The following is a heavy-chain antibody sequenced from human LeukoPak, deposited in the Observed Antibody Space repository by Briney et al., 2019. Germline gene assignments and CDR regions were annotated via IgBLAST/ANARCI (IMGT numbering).Heavy chain of an antibody. CDR2: ISAYNGNT. D-gene: IGHD3-3*01. CDR1: GYTFTSYG. V-gene: IGHV1-18*01. Sequence: ASVKVSCKASGYTFTSYGISWVRQAPGQGLEWMGWISAYNGNTNYAQKLQGRVTMTTDTSTSTAYMELRSLRSDDTAVYYCARGDTVRVGTTFGVALHFDYWGQGTLVTVSS. CDR3: ARGDTVRVGTTFGVALHFDY. J-gene: IGHJ4*02.